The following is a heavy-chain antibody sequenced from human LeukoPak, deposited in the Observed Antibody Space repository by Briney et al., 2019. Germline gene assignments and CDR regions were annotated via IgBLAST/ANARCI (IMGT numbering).Heavy chain of an antibody. V-gene: IGHV3-53*01. J-gene: IGHJ6*02. CDR1: GFTVSSNS. CDR2: IYSGGNT. Sequence: GGSLRLSCAASGFTVSSNSMNWVRQAPGKGLQWVSVIYSGGNTYYADSVKGRFTISRDNSKNTLYLQMNSLRAEDTAIYYCARENNFGSGMDVWGQGTTVTVSS. D-gene: IGHD3-10*01. CDR3: ARENNFGSGMDV.